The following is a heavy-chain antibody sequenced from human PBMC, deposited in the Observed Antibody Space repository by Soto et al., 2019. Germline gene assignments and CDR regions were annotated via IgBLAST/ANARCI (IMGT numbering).Heavy chain of an antibody. CDR2: INAGNGNT. CDR1: GYTFTSYA. Sequence: ASVKVSCKASGYTFTSYAMHWVRQAPGQRLEWMGWINAGNGNTKYSQKFQGRVTITRDTSASTAYMELSSLRSEDTAVYYCARDNTYYDLWRYPLADYDYGMDGWDQGTTVT. D-gene: IGHD3-3*01. CDR3: ARDNTYYDLWRYPLADYDYGMDG. V-gene: IGHV1-3*01. J-gene: IGHJ6*02.